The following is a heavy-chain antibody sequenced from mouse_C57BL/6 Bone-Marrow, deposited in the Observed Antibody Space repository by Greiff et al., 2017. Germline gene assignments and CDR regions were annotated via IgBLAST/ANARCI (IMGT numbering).Heavy chain of an antibody. J-gene: IGHJ4*01. D-gene: IGHD1-1*01. V-gene: IGHV1-59*01. CDR1: GYTFTSYW. Sequence: QVQLQQPGAELVRPGTSVKLSCKASGYTFTSYWMHWVKQRPGQGLEWIGVIDPSDSYTTYHPQFKGKATLTVDTSSSTAYMQLSSLTSEDSAVYYGASPPAVVAKENAMDYWGQGTSVTVSS. CDR2: IDPSDSYT. CDR3: ASPPAVVAKENAMDY.